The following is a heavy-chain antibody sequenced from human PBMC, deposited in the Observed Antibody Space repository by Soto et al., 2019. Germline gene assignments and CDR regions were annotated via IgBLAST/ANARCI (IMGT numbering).Heavy chain of an antibody. J-gene: IGHJ5*01. CDR3: ERGREQWLKSGPFDL. Sequence: QVQVQQWGAGLLKPSETLSLICAVYGESFSGYFWSWIRQSPGKGPEWIGEVNHGGRTNYNPSLESRVTISVDTSKKQFVLQMTSVTAADTAVYYCERGREQWLKSGPFDLWGQGSLVAVSS. V-gene: IGHV4-34*02. D-gene: IGHD6-19*01. CDR2: VNHGGRT. CDR1: GESFSGYF.